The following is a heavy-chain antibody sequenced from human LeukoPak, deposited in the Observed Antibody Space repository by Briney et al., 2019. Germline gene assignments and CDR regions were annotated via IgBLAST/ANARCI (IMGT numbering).Heavy chain of an antibody. CDR3: ARGDVYFDY. D-gene: IGHD2-21*02. CDR1: GFPVSSNY. V-gene: IGHV3-53*01. J-gene: IGHJ4*02. Sequence: GGSLRLSCAASGFPVSSNYMNWVRQAPGKGPEWVSVIYSGGSTYYADSVKGRFTISRDNSKNTLYLQMNSLRAEDTAVYYCARGDVYFDYWGQGTLVTVSS. CDR2: IYSGGST.